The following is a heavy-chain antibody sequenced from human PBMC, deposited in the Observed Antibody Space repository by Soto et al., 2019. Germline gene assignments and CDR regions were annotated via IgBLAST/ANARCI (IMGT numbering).Heavy chain of an antibody. CDR3: ARVGYCISTSCYPIDYYYYGMDV. D-gene: IGHD2-2*01. Sequence: PGGSLRLSCAASGFTFSSYAMHWVRQAPGKGLEWVAVISYDGSNKYYADSVKGRFTISRDNSKNTLYLQMNSLRAEDTAVYYCARVGYCISTSCYPIDYYYYGMDVWGQGTTVTVSS. CDR2: ISYDGSNK. V-gene: IGHV3-30-3*01. J-gene: IGHJ6*02. CDR1: GFTFSSYA.